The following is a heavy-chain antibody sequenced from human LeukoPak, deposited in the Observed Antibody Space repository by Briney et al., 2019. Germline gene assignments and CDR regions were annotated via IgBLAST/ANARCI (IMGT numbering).Heavy chain of an antibody. J-gene: IGHJ4*02. CDR3: ATSSVRVTTTLDY. V-gene: IGHV5-51*01. CDR2: IYPGDSDT. D-gene: IGHD4-11*01. Sequence: WIRQPPGKGLEWMGIIYPGDSDTRYSPSFQGQVTISVDKSISTAYLQWSSLKASDTAMYYCATSSVRVTTTLDYWGQGTLVTVSS.